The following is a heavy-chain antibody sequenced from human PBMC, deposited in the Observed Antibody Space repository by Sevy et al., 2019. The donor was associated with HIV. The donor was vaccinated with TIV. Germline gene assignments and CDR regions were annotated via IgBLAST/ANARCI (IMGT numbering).Heavy chain of an antibody. J-gene: IGHJ6*03. V-gene: IGHV3-49*04. CDR3: TRFSSSHSYGPLYYYYYMDV. Sequence: GESLKISCTASGFTFGDYAMGWVRQAPGKGLEWVGFIRSKAYGGTTEYAASVKGRFTISRDDSKSIAYLQMNSLKTEDTAVYYCTRFSSSHSYGPLYYYYYMDVWGKGTTVTVSS. CDR2: IRSKAYGGTT. D-gene: IGHD5-18*01. CDR1: GFTFGDYA.